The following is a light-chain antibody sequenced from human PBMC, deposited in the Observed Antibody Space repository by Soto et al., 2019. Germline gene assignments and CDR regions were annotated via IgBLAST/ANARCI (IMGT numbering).Light chain of an antibody. CDR3: CSYAGTFYV. Sequence: QSALTQPRSVSGSPGQSVTISCTGTSSDFGGYNYVSWYQHHPGKAPKLMIYDVSERPSGVPDRFSGSKSGNTASLTISGLQDEDEADYYCCSYAGTFYVFGTGTEVTVL. CDR1: SSDFGGYNY. J-gene: IGLJ1*01. V-gene: IGLV2-11*01. CDR2: DVS.